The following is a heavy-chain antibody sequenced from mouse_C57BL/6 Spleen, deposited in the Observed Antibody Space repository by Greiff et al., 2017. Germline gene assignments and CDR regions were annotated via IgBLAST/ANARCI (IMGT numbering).Heavy chain of an antibody. CDR2: ILPGSGST. V-gene: IGHV1-9*01. CDR1: GYTFTGYW. J-gene: IGHJ2*01. CDR3: AKSTMSYYFDY. Sequence: VQGVEPGAELMKPGASVKLSCKATGYTFTGYWIEWVKQRPGHGLEWIGEILPGSGSTNYNEKFKGKATFTVDTSSSTAYMPLSRLATDDSAIYYCAKSTMSYYFDYWGQGTTLTVSS. D-gene: IGHD1-1*02.